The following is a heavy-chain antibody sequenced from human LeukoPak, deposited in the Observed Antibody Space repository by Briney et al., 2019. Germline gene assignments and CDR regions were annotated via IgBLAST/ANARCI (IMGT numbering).Heavy chain of an antibody. V-gene: IGHV4-34*01. J-gene: IGHJ5*02. CDR3: ARQGYDFWSGYFNWFDP. CDR2: INHSGST. Sequence: SETLSLTCAVYGGSFSGYYWSWIRQPPGKGLEWIGEINHSGSTNYNPSLKSRVTISVDTSKNQFSLKLSSVTAADTAVYYCARQGYDFWSGYFNWFDPWGQGTLVTVSS. D-gene: IGHD3-3*01. CDR1: GGSFSGYY.